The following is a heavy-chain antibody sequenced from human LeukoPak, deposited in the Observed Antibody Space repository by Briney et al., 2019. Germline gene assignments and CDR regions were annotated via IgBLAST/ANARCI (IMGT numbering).Heavy chain of an antibody. Sequence: SETLSLTCAVYVGSFSGYHWNWIRQPPGKGLEWIGEVSHSGSTNYNPSLKSRVTISVDTSKNQFSLKLSPMTAADTAVYFCARGQGAARYFDLWGRGTLVTVSS. J-gene: IGHJ2*01. D-gene: IGHD3-16*01. V-gene: IGHV4-34*01. CDR3: ARGQGAARYFDL. CDR2: VSHSGST. CDR1: VGSFSGYH.